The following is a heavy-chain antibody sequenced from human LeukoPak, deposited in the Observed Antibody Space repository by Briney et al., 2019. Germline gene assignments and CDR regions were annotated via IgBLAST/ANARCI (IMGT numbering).Heavy chain of an antibody. D-gene: IGHD3-22*01. V-gene: IGHV4-30-2*01. CDR3: ARGGEDYYDSSGPEYFQH. J-gene: IGHJ1*01. Sequence: PSQTLSLTCAVSGGSISSGGYSWSWIRQPPGKGLEWIGYIYYSGSTYYNPSLKSRVTISVDRSKNQFSLKLSSVTAADTAVYYCARGGEDYYDSSGPEYFQHWGQGTLVTVSS. CDR1: GGSISSGGYS. CDR2: IYYSGST.